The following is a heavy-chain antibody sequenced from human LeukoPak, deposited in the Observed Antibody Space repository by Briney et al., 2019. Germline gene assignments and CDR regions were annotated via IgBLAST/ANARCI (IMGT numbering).Heavy chain of an antibody. CDR2: ITGSGGNT. CDR3: AKWGDYDVLTGYYVSDY. V-gene: IGHV3-23*01. Sequence: GGSLRLSCAASGFTFSNYAMSWVRQAPGKGLEWVSAITGSGGNTYYADSVEGRFTISRDNSKNTVFLQMNSLRAEDTAVYYCAKWGDYDVLTGYYVSDYWGQGTLVTVFS. D-gene: IGHD3-9*01. J-gene: IGHJ4*02. CDR1: GFTFSNYA.